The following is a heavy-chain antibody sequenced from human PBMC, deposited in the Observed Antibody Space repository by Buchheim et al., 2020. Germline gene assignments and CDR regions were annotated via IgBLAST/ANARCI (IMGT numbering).Heavy chain of an antibody. CDR2: IQSSGST. V-gene: IGHV4-39*01. Sequence: QLQLQESGPGLVKPSETLSLTCTVSGGPITNTIYYWGWIRQPPGKGLEWIGSIQSSGSTYYSPSLKSRVPISVDTSKNQFSLKLSSVTAADTAVYYCARIDSSSWKDYFDYWGQGTL. J-gene: IGHJ4*02. D-gene: IGHD6-13*01. CDR3: ARIDSSSWKDYFDY. CDR1: GGPITNTIYY.